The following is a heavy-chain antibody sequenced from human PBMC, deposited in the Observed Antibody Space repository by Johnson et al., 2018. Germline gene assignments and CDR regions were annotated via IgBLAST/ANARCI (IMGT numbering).Heavy chain of an antibody. CDR1: GDSINSGGYY. D-gene: IGHD5-24*01. CDR3: ARADGYNYGLDAFDI. CDR2: IYYSGTT. V-gene: IGHV4-31*03. J-gene: IGHJ3*02. Sequence: QVQLQESGPGLVKPSQTLSLTCTVSGDSINSGGYYWTWIRQHPAKGLEWIGYIYYSGTTYYNPSLKSRLAISMDTSKNQFFLDLGSVTAADTASYYCARADGYNYGLDAFDIWGQGTMVTVSS.